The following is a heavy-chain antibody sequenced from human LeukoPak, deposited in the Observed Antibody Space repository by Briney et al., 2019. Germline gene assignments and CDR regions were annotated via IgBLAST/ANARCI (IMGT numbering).Heavy chain of an antibody. V-gene: IGHV3-15*05. Sequence: PGGSLRLSCVASGLSFSDTWMSWARQTPGKGLEWLGRIKGKNEGWTTDYAEPVKGRFIVSRDDSEDTVFLQMNGLKDEDTGIYYCTTDPRHWGQGTLVTVSS. CDR2: IKGKNEGWTT. CDR1: GLSFSDTW. J-gene: IGHJ4*02. CDR3: TTDPRH.